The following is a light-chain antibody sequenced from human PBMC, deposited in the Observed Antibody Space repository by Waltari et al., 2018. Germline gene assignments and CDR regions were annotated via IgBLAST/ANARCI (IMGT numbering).Light chain of an antibody. J-gene: IGKJ2*01. CDR1: QSIGTW. Sequence: DIQMTQSPSTLSASVGDRVTITCRASQSIGTWLAWYQQKPGKAPKFLIYEATTLENGVPSRFSGSGSGTEFTLKISRVEAEDVGVYYCMQRIEFPYTFGQGTKLEIK. V-gene: IGKV1-5*03. CDR3: MQRIEFPYT. CDR2: EAT.